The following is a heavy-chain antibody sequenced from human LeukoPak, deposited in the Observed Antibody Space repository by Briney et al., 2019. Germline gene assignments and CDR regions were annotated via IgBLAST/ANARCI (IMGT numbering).Heavy chain of an antibody. D-gene: IGHD5-24*01. CDR1: GFTFTTYW. V-gene: IGHV3-74*01. Sequence: GGSLRLSCAASGFTFTTYWMHWVRQVPGKGLVWVARINGDGTSIRHADSMKGRFTISRDNAKNTLYLQMNSLRVEDTAVYYCARDNGYKFDYWGQGTLVTVSS. J-gene: IGHJ4*02. CDR3: ARDNGYKFDY. CDR2: INGDGTSI.